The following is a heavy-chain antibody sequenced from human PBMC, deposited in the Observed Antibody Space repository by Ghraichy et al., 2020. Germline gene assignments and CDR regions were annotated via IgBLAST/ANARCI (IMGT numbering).Heavy chain of an antibody. CDR3: ARELEYSSAIVNWFYP. Sequence: SGPTLVKPTQTLTLTCTFSGFSLSTSGMCVSWIRQPPGKALEWLARIDWDDDKYYSTSLKTRLTISKDTSKNQVVLTMTNMDPVDTATYYCARELEYSSAIVNWFYPWGQGTLVTVSS. J-gene: IGHJ5*02. CDR2: IDWDDDK. V-gene: IGHV2-70*11. CDR1: GFSLSTSGMC. D-gene: IGHD6-6*01.